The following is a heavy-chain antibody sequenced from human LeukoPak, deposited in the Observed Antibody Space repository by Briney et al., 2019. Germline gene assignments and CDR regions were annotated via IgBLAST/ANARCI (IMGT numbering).Heavy chain of an antibody. D-gene: IGHD6-13*01. J-gene: IGHJ4*02. CDR3: ARVSPLGSSSWYGAFDY. CDR2: IIPILGIA. Sequence: SVKVSCKASGGTFSSYAISWVRQAPGQGLEWIGRIIPILGIANYAQKFQGRVTITADKSTSTAYMELSSLRSEDTAVYYCARVSPLGSSSWYGAFDYWGQGTLVTVSS. V-gene: IGHV1-69*04. CDR1: GGTFSSYA.